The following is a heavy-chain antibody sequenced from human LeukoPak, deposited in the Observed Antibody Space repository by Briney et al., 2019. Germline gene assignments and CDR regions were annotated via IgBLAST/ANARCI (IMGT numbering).Heavy chain of an antibody. J-gene: IGHJ3*02. CDR1: GFTFSSYS. V-gene: IGHV3-21*01. CDR3: ARDSAYCGGDCYSGAGDAFDI. Sequence: GGSLRLSCAASGFTFSSYSMNWVRQAPGKGLEWVSSISSSSSYIYYADSVKGRFTISRDNAKNSLYLQMNSLRAEDTAVYYRARDSAYCGGDCYSGAGDAFDIWGQGTMVTVSS. CDR2: ISSSSSYI. D-gene: IGHD2-21*02.